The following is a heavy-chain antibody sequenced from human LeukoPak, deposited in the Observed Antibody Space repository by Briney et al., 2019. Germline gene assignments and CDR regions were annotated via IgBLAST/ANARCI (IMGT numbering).Heavy chain of an antibody. V-gene: IGHV3-11*01. CDR3: GREVGGYGDYNPVGY. CDR1: GFIFSDYS. CDR2: VSFASMTI. Sequence: TGGSLRLSCAASGFIFSDYSMSWIRQAPGKGLEWVSYVSFASMTIYYANSVKGRFTISRDNANNLLYLQMDSLRAEDTAVYYCGREVGGYGDYNPVGYWGQGTLVTVSS. J-gene: IGHJ4*02. D-gene: IGHD4-17*01.